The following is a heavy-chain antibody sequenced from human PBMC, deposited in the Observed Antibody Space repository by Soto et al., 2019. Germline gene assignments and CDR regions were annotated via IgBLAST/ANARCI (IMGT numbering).Heavy chain of an antibody. CDR3: AREGEMPYYYYGLDV. CDR1: GYTFTTYG. CDR2: ISGYDGHT. J-gene: IGHJ6*02. D-gene: IGHD3-16*01. Sequence: QVQLVQSGAEVRKPGASVKVSCKASGYTFTTYGISWVRQAPGQGLEWMGWISGYDGHTKYAQKFQGSIIXTAAPSXXTVYMDLRSLRSDDTAVYYCAREGEMPYYYYGLDVWGQGTTVTVSS. V-gene: IGHV1-18*01.